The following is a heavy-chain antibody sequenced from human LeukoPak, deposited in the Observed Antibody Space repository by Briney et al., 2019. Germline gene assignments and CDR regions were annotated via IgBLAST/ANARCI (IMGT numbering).Heavy chain of an antibody. CDR3: TRETGGSTLVTLPSDN. CDR1: GYTFTGYY. Sequence: ASVKVSCKASGYTFTGYYMHWVRQAPGQGLEWMGWINPNSGATNYAQKFQGRVTMTRDRSISTAYMELNWLTSDDTAVYYCTRETGGSTLVTLPSDNWGQGTPVTVSS. V-gene: IGHV1-2*02. J-gene: IGHJ4*02. D-gene: IGHD4-23*01. CDR2: INPNSGAT.